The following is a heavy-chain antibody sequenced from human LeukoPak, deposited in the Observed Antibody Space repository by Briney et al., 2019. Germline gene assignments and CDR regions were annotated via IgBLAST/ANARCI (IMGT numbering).Heavy chain of an antibody. Sequence: GGSLRLSCAASGFTFRSYSMNWVRQAPGKGLEWVSYISSSSSTIYYADSVKGRFTISRDNAKNSLYLQMNNLRAEDSAVYYCAREPYSGSYGAYYYYYMDVWGKGTTVTISS. CDR3: AREPYSGSYGAYYYYYMDV. J-gene: IGHJ6*03. D-gene: IGHD1-26*01. V-gene: IGHV3-48*04. CDR2: ISSSSSTI. CDR1: GFTFRSYS.